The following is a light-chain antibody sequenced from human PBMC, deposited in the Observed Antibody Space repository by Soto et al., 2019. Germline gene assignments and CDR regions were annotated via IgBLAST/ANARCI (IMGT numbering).Light chain of an antibody. CDR1: SSDVGGYNY. CDR2: EVT. CDR3: SSFTTRSTRV. V-gene: IGLV2-14*01. Sequence: QSALTQPASVSGSPGQSITISCTGTSSDVGGYNYVSWYQQHPGKAPKLMIFEVTNRPSGVSNRFSGSKSGNTASLIISGLQAEDEADYYCSSFTTRSTRVFGPGTKLTVL. J-gene: IGLJ1*01.